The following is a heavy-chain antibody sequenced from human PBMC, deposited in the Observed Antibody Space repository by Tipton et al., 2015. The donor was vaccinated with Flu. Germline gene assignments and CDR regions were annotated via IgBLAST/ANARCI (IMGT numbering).Heavy chain of an antibody. D-gene: IGHD2-15*01. Sequence: LRLSCAISGDSVSSNSAAWNWIRQSPSRGLEWLGRTYYRSKWYNDYAVSVKSRITINPDTSKNQFSLQLNSVTPEDTAVYYCARDRDIVVVVAATDPYYYYGMDVWGQGTTVPVSS. CDR3: ARDRDIVVVVAATDPYYYYGMDV. J-gene: IGHJ6*02. V-gene: IGHV6-1*01. CDR1: GDSVSSNSAA. CDR2: TYYRSKWYN.